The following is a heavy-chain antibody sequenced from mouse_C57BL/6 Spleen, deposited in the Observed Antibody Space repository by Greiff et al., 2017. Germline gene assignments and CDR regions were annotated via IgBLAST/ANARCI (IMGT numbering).Heavy chain of an antibody. V-gene: IGHV1-80*01. CDR1: GYAFSSYW. Sequence: QVQLQQSGAELVKPGASVKISCKASGYAFSSYWMNWVKQRPGKGLEWIGQISPGDGATHYNGKFKGKATLTADKSSSTAYMQLSSLTSEDSAVYFCARGDGYPRYYYAMDYWGQGTSVTVSS. D-gene: IGHD2-3*01. J-gene: IGHJ4*01. CDR3: ARGDGYPRYYYAMDY. CDR2: ISPGDGAT.